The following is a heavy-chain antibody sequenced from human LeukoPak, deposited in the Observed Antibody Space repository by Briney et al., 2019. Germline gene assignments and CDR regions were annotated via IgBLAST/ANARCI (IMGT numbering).Heavy chain of an antibody. CDR3: ARRTNLNIRFLEWLPSYLDY. Sequence: NPGGSLRLSCAASGFTFNDYYMSWIRQAPGKGLEWISYISNGAPTMYYADSVRGRFTISRDNSKKTLYLQMNSLRAEDTAVYYCARRTNLNIRFLEWLPSYLDYWGQGTLVTVSS. V-gene: IGHV3-11*04. J-gene: IGHJ4*02. CDR2: ISNGAPTM. D-gene: IGHD3-3*01. CDR1: GFTFNDYY.